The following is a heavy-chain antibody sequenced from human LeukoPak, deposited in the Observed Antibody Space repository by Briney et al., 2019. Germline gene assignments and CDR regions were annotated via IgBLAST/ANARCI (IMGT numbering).Heavy chain of an antibody. CDR1: GFTFSSYA. V-gene: IGHV3-23*01. CDR2: ISGSGGST. J-gene: IGHJ6*04. D-gene: IGHD6-19*01. Sequence: PGGSLRLSCAASGFTFSSYAMSWVRQAPGPGLEWVSAISGSGGSTYYADSVKGRFTISRDNSKNTLYLQMNSLRAEDTAVYYCAKDRSGWPEGMDVWGKGTTVTVSS. CDR3: AKDRSGWPEGMDV.